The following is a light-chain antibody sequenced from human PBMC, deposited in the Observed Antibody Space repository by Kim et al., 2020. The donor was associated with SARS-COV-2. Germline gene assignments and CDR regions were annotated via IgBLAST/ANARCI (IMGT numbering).Light chain of an antibody. J-gene: IGLJ2*01. CDR3: AAWDDSLSGVV. V-gene: IGLV1-47*01. Sequence: GQRVTVSCSGRSYKIGSNYVSWYQQHPGRAPTLLIYRNTQRPSGVPARFSGSKSGTSASLAISGLRSEDEADYYCAAWDDSLSGVVFGGGTQLTVL. CDR1: SYKIGSNY. CDR2: RNT.